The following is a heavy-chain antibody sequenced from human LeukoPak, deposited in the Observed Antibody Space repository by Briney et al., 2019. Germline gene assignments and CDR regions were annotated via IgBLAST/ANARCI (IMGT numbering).Heavy chain of an antibody. CDR1: GGSISSSNW. CDR2: IYHSGST. V-gene: IGHV4-4*02. J-gene: IGHJ6*02. D-gene: IGHD2-2*01. Sequence: SETLSLTCAVSGGSISSSNWWSWVRQPPGKGLEWIGEIYHSGSTNYNPSLKSRVTISVDKSKNQFSLKLSSVTAADTAVYYCARATKKVVPAHPYGMDVWGQGTSVIVSS. CDR3: ARATKKVVPAHPYGMDV.